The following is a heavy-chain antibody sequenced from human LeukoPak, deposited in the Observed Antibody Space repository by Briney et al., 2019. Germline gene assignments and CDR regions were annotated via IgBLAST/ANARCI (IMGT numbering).Heavy chain of an antibody. CDR3: ARAEPSSRGFDP. V-gene: IGHV4-39*07. J-gene: IGHJ5*02. D-gene: IGHD1-14*01. CDR2: IYYSGST. Sequence: PSETLSLTCTVSGGSISSSSYYWGWIRQPPGKGLEWIGSIYYSGSTYYNPSLKSRVTISVDTSKNQFSLKLSSVTAADTAVYYCARAEPSSRGFDPWGQGTLVTVSS. CDR1: GGSISSSSYY.